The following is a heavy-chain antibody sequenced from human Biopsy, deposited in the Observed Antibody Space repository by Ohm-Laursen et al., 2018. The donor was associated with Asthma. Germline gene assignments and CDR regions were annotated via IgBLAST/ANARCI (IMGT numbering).Heavy chain of an antibody. CDR1: GFSFSNFA. J-gene: IGHJ6*02. CDR3: ASYEVVTAILPMDV. Sequence: SLRLSCSASGFSFSNFAIHWVRQAPGKGLEWVGVISKDASTQDCADSVKGRFTMARDNSKNTVYLQMNSLRAEDTAVYYCASYEVVTAILPMDVWGQGTTVTVSS. CDR2: ISKDASTQ. D-gene: IGHD2-21*02. V-gene: IGHV3-30*01.